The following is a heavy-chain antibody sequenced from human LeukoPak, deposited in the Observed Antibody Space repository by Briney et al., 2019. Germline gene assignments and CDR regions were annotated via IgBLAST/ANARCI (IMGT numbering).Heavy chain of an antibody. CDR1: GFTFSSYS. CDR2: ISSSGSTI. D-gene: IGHD1-26*01. Sequence: GGSLRLSCAASGFTFSSYSMNWVRQAPGKGLEWVSSISSSGSTIYYADSVKGRFTISRDNAKNSLYLQMNSLRAEDTAVYYCARVCGSPHCGDYWGQGTLVTVSS. V-gene: IGHV3-48*04. J-gene: IGHJ4*02. CDR3: ARVCGSPHCGDY.